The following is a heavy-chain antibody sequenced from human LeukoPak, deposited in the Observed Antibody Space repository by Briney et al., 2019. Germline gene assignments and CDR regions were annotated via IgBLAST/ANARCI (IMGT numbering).Heavy chain of an antibody. Sequence: GGSLRLSCAASGFTFSSHSMNWVRQAPGKGLEWVANIKQDGSEKYYVDSVKGRFTISRDNAKNTLYLQMNSLRVDDTAVYYCAKIGGNVGYWGQGTLVPVSS. D-gene: IGHD4-23*01. CDR1: GFTFSSHS. CDR2: IKQDGSEK. CDR3: AKIGGNVGY. J-gene: IGHJ4*02. V-gene: IGHV3-7*03.